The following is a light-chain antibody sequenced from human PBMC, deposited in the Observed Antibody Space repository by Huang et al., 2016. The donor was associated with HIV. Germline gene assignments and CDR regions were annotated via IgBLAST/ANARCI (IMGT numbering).Light chain of an antibody. CDR1: QSIISY. Sequence: EIVLTQSPATLSLSPGERATLSCRASQSIISYLAWYQHKPGQAPRLLIYDTSNRATVIPARFSGSGSGTDFTLTIGSLEPEDFAVYYCQQRNTWPPTFGQGTRLE. CDR2: DTS. J-gene: IGKJ5*01. V-gene: IGKV3-11*01. CDR3: QQRNTWPPT.